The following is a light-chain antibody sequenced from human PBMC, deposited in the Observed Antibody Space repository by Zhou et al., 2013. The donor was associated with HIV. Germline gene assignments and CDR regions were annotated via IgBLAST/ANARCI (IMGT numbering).Light chain of an antibody. V-gene: IGKV1-39*01. J-gene: IGKJ3*01. CDR3: HQTFGSRQT. Sequence: DIQMTQSPSSLSASVGDRVTITCRASQNIRTALSWYQQRPGRAPRLLIYSASTLQSGVPVRFSGQASESGTVFTLTISGLQPEDFATYYCHQTFGSRQTFGLGTTLDVK. CDR2: SAS. CDR1: QNIRTA.